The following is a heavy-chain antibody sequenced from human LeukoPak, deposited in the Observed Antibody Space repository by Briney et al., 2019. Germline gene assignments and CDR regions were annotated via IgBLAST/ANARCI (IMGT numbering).Heavy chain of an antibody. CDR3: AKADSSGYYYVWWFDP. D-gene: IGHD3-22*01. V-gene: IGHV3-30*02. CDR2: IRYDGSSQ. Sequence: GGSLRLSCGASGFIFSNYGMHWVRQAPGKGLEWVAFIRYDGSSQSYADAVKGRFAISRDNSKNTMYLQMNSLRGDDSAVYYCAKADSSGYYYVWWFDPWGQGTLVTVSS. J-gene: IGHJ5*02. CDR1: GFIFSNYG.